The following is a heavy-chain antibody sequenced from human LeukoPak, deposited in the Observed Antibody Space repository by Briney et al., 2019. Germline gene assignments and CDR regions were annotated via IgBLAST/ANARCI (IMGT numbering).Heavy chain of an antibody. V-gene: IGHV3-23*01. CDR2: ISNGGDNRDNT. Sequence: GGSLRLSCAASGFTFNRYAMTWVRQAPGKGLQWVSTISNGGDNRDNTYYADSVKGRFTVSRDNSKNTVHLQMNSLRAEDTAVYYCARDGIQVPDTFDSWGLGTLVTVSS. CDR3: ARDGIQVPDTFDS. J-gene: IGHJ4*02. CDR1: GFTFNRYA. D-gene: IGHD1-1*01.